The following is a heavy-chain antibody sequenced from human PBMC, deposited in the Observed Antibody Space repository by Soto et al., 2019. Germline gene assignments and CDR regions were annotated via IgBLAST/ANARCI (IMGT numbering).Heavy chain of an antibody. D-gene: IGHD6-19*01. CDR2: IKQDGSEK. J-gene: IGHJ4*02. CDR3: ARDRIDRYSSGWYRFDY. CDR1: GFTFSSYW. V-gene: IGHV3-7*01. Sequence: GGSLRLSCAASGFTFSSYWMSWVRQAPGKGLEWVANIKQDGSEKYYVDSVKGRFTISRDNAKNSLYLQMNSLRAEDTAVYYCARDRIDRYSSGWYRFDYWGQGTLVTVSS.